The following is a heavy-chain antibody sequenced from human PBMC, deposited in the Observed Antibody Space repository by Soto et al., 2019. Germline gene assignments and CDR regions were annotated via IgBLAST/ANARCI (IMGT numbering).Heavy chain of an antibody. Sequence: QPVGSLRLSCAASGFTSTSYGMHWVRQAPGKGLEWVSVISYDGSNKYYADSVKGRFTISRDNSKNTLYLDMTSLRGEDTAVYYCAKIRNYCTSTTCPPYYYPMGVWGQGTTVTVSS. CDR2: ISYDGSNK. CDR1: GFTSTSYG. J-gene: IGHJ6*02. V-gene: IGHV3-30*18. CDR3: AKIRNYCTSTTCPPYYYPMGV. D-gene: IGHD2-2*01.